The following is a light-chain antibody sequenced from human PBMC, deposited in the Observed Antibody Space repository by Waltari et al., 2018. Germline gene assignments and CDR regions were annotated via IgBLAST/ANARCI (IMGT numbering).Light chain of an antibody. J-gene: IGLJ3*02. CDR3: SSYTTRSTWV. CDR2: DVS. V-gene: IGLV2-14*01. CDR1: SSDVGALNY. Sequence: QSALTQPASVSGSPGQSLTISCIGTSSDVGALNYVSWYQQHPGKAPKLIIYDVSKRSSGVSSRFSGSKSVNTASLTISELQAEDEADYHCSSYTTRSTWVFAGGTKVTVL.